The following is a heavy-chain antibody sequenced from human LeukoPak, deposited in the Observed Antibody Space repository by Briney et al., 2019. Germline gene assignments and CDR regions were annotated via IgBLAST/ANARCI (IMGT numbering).Heavy chain of an antibody. CDR2: ISSNGGST. CDR3: ARAPRWIQLWLRRVLFDY. Sequence: HPGGSLRLSCAASGFTFSSYAMHWVRQAPGKGLEYVSAISSNGGSTYYANPVKGRFTISRDNSKNTLYLQMGSLRAEDMAVYYCARAPRWIQLWLRRVLFDYWGQGTLVTVSS. CDR1: GFTFSSYA. V-gene: IGHV3-64*01. J-gene: IGHJ4*02. D-gene: IGHD5-18*01.